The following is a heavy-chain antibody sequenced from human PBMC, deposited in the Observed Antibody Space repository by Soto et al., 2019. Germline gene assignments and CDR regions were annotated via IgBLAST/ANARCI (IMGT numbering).Heavy chain of an antibody. J-gene: IGHJ4*02. CDR1: GFTFSSNW. V-gene: IGHV3-74*01. Sequence: GGSLRLSCAASGFTFSSNWMHWVRQAPGKGLVWVSRINSYGSNTIYADSVKGRFTISRDNAKNTLYLQMNSLRGDDTAVYYCAREGDYDTSTGYYTPLDHWGQGTLVTVSS. D-gene: IGHD3-9*01. CDR2: INSYGSNT. CDR3: AREGDYDTSTGYYTPLDH.